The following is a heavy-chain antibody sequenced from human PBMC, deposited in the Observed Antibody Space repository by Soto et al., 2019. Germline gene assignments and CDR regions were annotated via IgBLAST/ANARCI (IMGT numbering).Heavy chain of an antibody. CDR1: GGTFSSYA. Sequence: QVQLVQSGAEVKKPGSSVKVSCKSSGGTFSSYAISWVRQAPGQGLEWMGGIIPIFGTANYAQKFQGRVTITADESTGPAYWELSSLRYEDTSVYYCACVSPYTVNPNLDFYLWGRGSLVSLSS. CDR3: ACVSPYTVNPNLDFYL. CDR2: IIPIFGTA. D-gene: IGHD2-2*02. V-gene: IGHV1-69*01. J-gene: IGHJ2*01.